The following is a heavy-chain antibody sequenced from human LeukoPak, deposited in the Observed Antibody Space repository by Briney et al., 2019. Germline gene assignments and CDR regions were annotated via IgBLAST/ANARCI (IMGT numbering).Heavy chain of an antibody. Sequence: ASVKVSCKXSGGTFSSYAISWVRQAPGQGLERMGGIIPIFGTANYAQKFQGRVTITADESTSTAYMELSSLRSEDTAVYYCARVVPAAPLGLYAFDIWGQGTMVTVSS. CDR2: IIPIFGTA. CDR3: ARVVPAAPLGLYAFDI. J-gene: IGHJ3*02. CDR1: GGTFSSYA. V-gene: IGHV1-69*01. D-gene: IGHD2-2*01.